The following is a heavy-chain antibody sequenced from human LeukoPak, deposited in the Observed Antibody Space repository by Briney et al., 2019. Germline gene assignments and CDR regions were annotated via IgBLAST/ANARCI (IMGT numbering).Heavy chain of an antibody. D-gene: IGHD3-3*01. Sequence: GASVKVSCKASGYTFTSYAMHWVRHAPGQRLEWMGWINAGNGNTKYSQKFQGRVTITRDTSASTAYMELSSLRSEDTAVYYCARDRTYYDFWSGPLPVGNWFDPWGQGTLATVSS. CDR3: ARDRTYYDFWSGPLPVGNWFDP. CDR1: GYTFTSYA. V-gene: IGHV1-3*01. J-gene: IGHJ5*02. CDR2: INAGNGNT.